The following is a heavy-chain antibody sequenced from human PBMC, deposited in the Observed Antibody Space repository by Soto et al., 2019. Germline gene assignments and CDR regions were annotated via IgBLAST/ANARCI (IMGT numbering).Heavy chain of an antibody. CDR2: IYHSGST. V-gene: IGHV4-38-2*02. J-gene: IGHJ4*02. D-gene: IGHD3-3*01. CDR1: GYSISSGYY. CDR3: ARDRFWXXXXXDFDY. Sequence: SETLSLTCAVSGYSISSGYYWGWIRQPPGKGLEWIGSIYHSGSTYYNPSLKSRVTISVDTSKNQFSLKPSSVTAADTAVYYCARDRFWXXXXXDFDYWGQGTLVTVS.